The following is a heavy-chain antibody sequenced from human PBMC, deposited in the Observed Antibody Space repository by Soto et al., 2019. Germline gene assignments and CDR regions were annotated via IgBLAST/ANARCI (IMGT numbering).Heavy chain of an antibody. CDR1: GFSFDDYG. V-gene: IGHV3-20*04. CDR3: ARATRTTYYYYGMDV. Sequence: EVPLVESGGGVVRPGGSLRLSCAASGFSFDDYGMSWVRQAPGKGLEWVSGIKWNGGSTGYADSVKGRFTISRDNAKNSLYLQMNSLRVEDTALYYCARATRTTYYYYGMDVWGQGTTVTVSS. CDR2: IKWNGGST. J-gene: IGHJ6*02.